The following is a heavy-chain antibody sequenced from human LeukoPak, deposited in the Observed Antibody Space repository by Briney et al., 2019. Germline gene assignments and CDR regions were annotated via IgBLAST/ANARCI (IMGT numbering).Heavy chain of an antibody. V-gene: IGHV1-24*01. Sequence: ASVKVSCKVSGYTLTELSMHWVRQAPGKGLEWMGGFDPEDGETIYAQKFQGRVTMTEDTSTDTAYMELSSLRSEDTAVYYCATTTLAVGGPSFDYWGQGTLVTVSS. CDR1: GYTLTELS. CDR3: ATTTLAVGGPSFDY. J-gene: IGHJ4*02. D-gene: IGHD6-13*01. CDR2: FDPEDGET.